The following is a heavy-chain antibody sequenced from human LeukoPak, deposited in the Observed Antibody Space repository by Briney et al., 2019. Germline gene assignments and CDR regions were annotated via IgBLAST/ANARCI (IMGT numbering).Heavy chain of an antibody. CDR1: GGSFSGYY. Sequence: SEALSLTCAVYGGSFSGYYWSWIRQPPGKGLEWIGEINHSGSTNYNPSLKSRVTISVDTSKNQFSLKLSSVTAADTAVYYCARGWPSSGWYGWGFNYWGQGTLVTVSS. CDR2: INHSGST. D-gene: IGHD6-19*01. V-gene: IGHV4-34*01. J-gene: IGHJ4*02. CDR3: ARGWPSSGWYGWGFNY.